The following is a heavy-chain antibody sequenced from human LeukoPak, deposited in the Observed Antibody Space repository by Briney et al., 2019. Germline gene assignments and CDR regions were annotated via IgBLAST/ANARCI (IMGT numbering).Heavy chain of an antibody. CDR2: ISSNGGST. CDR3: AREPPYSGSYNAFDI. D-gene: IGHD1-26*01. V-gene: IGHV3-64*01. J-gene: IGHJ3*02. Sequence: PGGSLRLSCAASGFTFSSYAMHWVRQAPGKGLEYVSAISSNGGSTYYANSVKGRFTISRDNSKNTLYLQMGSLSAEDMAVYYCAREPPYSGSYNAFDIWGQGTMVTVSS. CDR1: GFTFSSYA.